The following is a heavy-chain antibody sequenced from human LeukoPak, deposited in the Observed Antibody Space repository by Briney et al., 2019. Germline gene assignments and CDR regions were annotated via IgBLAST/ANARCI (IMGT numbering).Heavy chain of an antibody. J-gene: IGHJ4*02. CDR1: GYSFTNYA. V-gene: IGHV1-18*01. CDR2: ISAYNGNT. Sequence: ASVKVSCKASGYSFTNYAMNWVRQAPGQGLEWMGWISAYNGNTNYAQKLQGRVTMTTDTSTSTAYMELRSLRSDDTAVYYCARGGTIQLWLREPTEQFDYWGQGTLVTVSS. D-gene: IGHD5-18*01. CDR3: ARGGTIQLWLREPTEQFDY.